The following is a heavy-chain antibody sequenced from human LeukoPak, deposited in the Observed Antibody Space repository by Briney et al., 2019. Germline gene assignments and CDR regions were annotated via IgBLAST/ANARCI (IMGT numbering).Heavy chain of an antibody. D-gene: IGHD2-15*01. CDR3: ARGSTICSGGSCYSGSHLDY. CDR2: IIPIFGTA. Sequence: SVKVSCKASGGTFSSYAISWVRQAPGQGLEWMVGIIPIFGTANYAQKFQGRVTITADESTSTAYMELSSLRSEDTAVYYCARGSTICSGGSCYSGSHLDYWGQGTLVTVSS. J-gene: IGHJ4*02. CDR1: GGTFSSYA. V-gene: IGHV1-69*13.